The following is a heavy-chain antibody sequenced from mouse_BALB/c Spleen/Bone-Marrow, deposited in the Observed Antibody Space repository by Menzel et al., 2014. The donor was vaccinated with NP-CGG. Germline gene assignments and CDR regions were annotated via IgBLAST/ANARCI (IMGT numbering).Heavy chain of an antibody. Sequence: VQLQQSGAELAKPGASVKMSCKASGYTFTIYWMHWVKQRPGQGLERIGYINPSTGYTEYNQKFKDKATLTADKSSSTAYMQLSSLTSEDSAVYYCARYGGRSYDGFAYWGQGTLVTVSA. CDR2: INPSTGYT. CDR1: GYTFTIYW. J-gene: IGHJ3*01. D-gene: IGHD2-12*01. V-gene: IGHV1-7*01. CDR3: ARYGGRSYDGFAY.